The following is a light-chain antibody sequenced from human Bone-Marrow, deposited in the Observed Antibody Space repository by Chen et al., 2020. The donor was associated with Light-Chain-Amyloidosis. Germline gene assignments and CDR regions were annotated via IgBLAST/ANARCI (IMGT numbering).Light chain of an antibody. CDR3: SSYTITNTLV. J-gene: IGLJ1*01. V-gene: IGLV2-14*01. CDR2: EVT. CDR1: SSDVGGDNH. Sequence: QAALTQPASVSGSPGQSITISFTGTSSDVGGDNHVSWYQQHPDKAPNLMIYEVTNRPSWVPDRFSGSKSDNTASLTISGLQTEDEADYFCSSYTITNTLVFGSGTRVTVL.